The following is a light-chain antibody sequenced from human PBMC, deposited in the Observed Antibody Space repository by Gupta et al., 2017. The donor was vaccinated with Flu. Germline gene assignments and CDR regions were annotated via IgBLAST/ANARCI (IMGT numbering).Light chain of an antibody. CDR1: NIGGKS. Sequence: SYVLTQPPSVSVAPGQTARLTCGGNNIGGKSVHWYQQRPGQAPVLVVSADTDRPSGIPGRFSGSNSGNTATLTISRVEAGDEADYYCQVWDSSSDHVVFGGGTKLTVL. CDR3: QVWDSSSDHVV. V-gene: IGLV3-21*02. CDR2: ADT. J-gene: IGLJ2*01.